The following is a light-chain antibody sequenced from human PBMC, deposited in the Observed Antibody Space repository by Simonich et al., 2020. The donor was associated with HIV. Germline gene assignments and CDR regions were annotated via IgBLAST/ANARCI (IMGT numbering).Light chain of an antibody. CDR3: QQSYNTPRT. CDR2: AAS. CDR1: QSISSY. Sequence: DIQMTQSLSSLSASVGDRVTITCRASQSISSYLNWYQQKPGKAPKLLIYAASSLQSGVPSRFSGSGSGTDFTLTISSLQPEDFATYYCQQSYNTPRTFGQGSKVEIK. V-gene: IGKV1-39*01. J-gene: IGKJ1*01.